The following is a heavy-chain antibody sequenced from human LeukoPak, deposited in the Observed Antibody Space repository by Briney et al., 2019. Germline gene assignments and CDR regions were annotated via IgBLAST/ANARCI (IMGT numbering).Heavy chain of an antibody. CDR2: ISGSGGSK. CDR3: AKEGVAGRHFDY. J-gene: IGHJ4*02. CDR1: GFTFSSYA. D-gene: IGHD1-14*01. Sequence: GGSLRLSCAASGFTFSSYAMSWVRQAPGKGLEWVSAISGSGGSKYYADSVKGRFTISRDNYKNTLYLQMNSLRAEDTAVYYCAKEGVAGRHFDYWGQGTLVTVSS. V-gene: IGHV3-23*01.